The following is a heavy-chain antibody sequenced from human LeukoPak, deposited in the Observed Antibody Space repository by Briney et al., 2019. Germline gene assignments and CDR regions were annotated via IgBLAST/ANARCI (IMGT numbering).Heavy chain of an antibody. V-gene: IGHV4-39*02. CDR3: ARDDHNSGVDN. Sequence: PSETLSLTCIVSGGSISSSSYYWGWIRQPPGKGLEWIGSIYYSGSTYYNPSLKSRVTISVDTSKNQFSLKLSSVTAVDTAVYYCARDDHNSGVDNWGQGTLVTVAS. D-gene: IGHD3-10*01. CDR2: IYYSGST. CDR1: GGSISSSSYY. J-gene: IGHJ4*02.